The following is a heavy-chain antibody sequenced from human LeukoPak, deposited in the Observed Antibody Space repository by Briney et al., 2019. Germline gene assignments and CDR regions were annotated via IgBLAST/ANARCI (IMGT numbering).Heavy chain of an antibody. CDR2: ISSSSSTI. CDR3: AREPSNLSMPDY. V-gene: IGHV3-48*04. CDR1: GFTFCSYN. Sequence: GGSLRLSCAASGFTFCSYNMNWVRQAPGKGLGRVSYISSSSSTIYYADSVKGRFTISRDSAKNSLYLQMNSLRAEDTAVYYCAREPSNLSMPDYWGQGTLVTVSS. J-gene: IGHJ4*02. D-gene: IGHD2-2*01.